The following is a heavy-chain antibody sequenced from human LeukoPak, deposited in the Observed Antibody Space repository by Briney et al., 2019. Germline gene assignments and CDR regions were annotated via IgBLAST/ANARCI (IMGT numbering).Heavy chain of an antibody. CDR3: ARVSIPGTSDY. CDR1: GFTFSSYE. J-gene: IGHJ4*02. Sequence: GGSLRLSCAASGFTFSSYEMNWARQAPGKGLEWVSYISSSGSTIYYADSVKGRFTISRDNAKNSLYLQMNSLRAEDTAVYYCARVSIPGTSDYWGQGTLVTVSS. CDR2: ISSSGSTI. D-gene: IGHD1-7*01. V-gene: IGHV3-48*03.